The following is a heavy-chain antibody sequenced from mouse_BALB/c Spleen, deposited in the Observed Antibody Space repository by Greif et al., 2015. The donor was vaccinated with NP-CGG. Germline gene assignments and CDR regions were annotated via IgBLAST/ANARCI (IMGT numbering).Heavy chain of an antibody. CDR1: GFTFSSYY. J-gene: IGHJ2*01. CDR2: INSNGGST. Sequence: DVMLVESGGGLVKLGGSLKLSCAASGFTFSSYYMSWVRQTPEKRLELVAAINSNGGSTYYPDTVKGRFTISRDNAKNTLYLQMSSLKSEDTALYYCARGRYPDYWGQGTTLTVSS. D-gene: IGHD1-1*01. CDR3: ARGRYPDY. V-gene: IGHV5-6-2*01.